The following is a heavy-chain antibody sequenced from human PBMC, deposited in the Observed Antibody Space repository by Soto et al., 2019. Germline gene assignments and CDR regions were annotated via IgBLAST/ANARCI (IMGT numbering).Heavy chain of an antibody. Sequence: KSSETLSLTCTVSGGSISSGDYYWSWIRQPPGKGLEWIGYIYYSGSTYYNPSLKSRVTISVDTSKNQFSLKLSSVTAADTAVYYCAREYSSFNYYYYGMDVWGQGTTVTVSS. CDR3: AREYSSFNYYYYGMDV. CDR1: GGSISSGDYY. J-gene: IGHJ6*02. CDR2: IYYSGST. V-gene: IGHV4-30-4*01. D-gene: IGHD6-6*01.